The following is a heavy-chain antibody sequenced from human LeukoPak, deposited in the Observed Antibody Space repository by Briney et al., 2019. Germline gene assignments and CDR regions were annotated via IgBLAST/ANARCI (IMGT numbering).Heavy chain of an antibody. CDR1: GFTFSSYS. D-gene: IGHD4-17*01. CDR2: ITSTGSYI. V-gene: IGHV3-21*01. CDR3: ARAAYGVPDY. Sequence: TGGSLRLSCAASGFTFSSYSMNWVRQAPEKGLEWVSSITSTGSYIYYADSVKGRFTISRDNAKNSLYLQMNSLRVEDTAVYYCARAAYGVPDYWGQGTLVTVSS. J-gene: IGHJ4*02.